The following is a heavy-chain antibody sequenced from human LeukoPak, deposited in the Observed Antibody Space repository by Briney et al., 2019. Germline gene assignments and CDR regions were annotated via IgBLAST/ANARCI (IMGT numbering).Heavy chain of an antibody. CDR2: MNPNSGNT. CDR3: ARDRVGVGGNGWEN. CDR1: GYTFTSYD. J-gene: IGHJ4*02. Sequence: ASVKVSCKASGYTFTSYDINWGRQATGQGLEWMGWMNPNSGNTGYVQKVQGRVIMTRDTSISTAYMELSSLTSEDTAVYFCARDRVGVGGNGWENWGQGTLVTVSS. D-gene: IGHD6-19*01. V-gene: IGHV1-8*02.